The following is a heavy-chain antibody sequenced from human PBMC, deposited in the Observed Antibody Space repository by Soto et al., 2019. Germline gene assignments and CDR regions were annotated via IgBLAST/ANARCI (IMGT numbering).Heavy chain of an antibody. CDR1: GDSISSRSYY. CDR2: IYYSVST. Sequence: PSETLSLTCTVTGDSISSRSYYCGWIRQPPGKGLEWIGSIYYSVSTYNNPSLRSRVSMSIDTSKDQFSLKLKSVTPADTALYFCSRQRTSVVTQAYLEVWAPGSLVPVSS. V-gene: IGHV4-39*01. D-gene: IGHD2-21*02. CDR3: SRQRTSVVTQAYLEV. J-gene: IGHJ1*01.